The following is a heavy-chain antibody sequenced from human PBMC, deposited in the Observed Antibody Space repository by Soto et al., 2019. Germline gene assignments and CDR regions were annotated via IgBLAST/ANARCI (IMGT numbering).Heavy chain of an antibody. J-gene: IGHJ5*02. CDR3: ARSFCRDAVRCNWFDP. V-gene: IGHV4-59*01. Sequence: QVQLQESGPGLVKPSETLSLTCTVSGAFSSTYYWSWIRQPPGKGLEWIGYMNNIGRTNYNPSLTRRVTISLDASSIQFSLKLSSVIAADTAVYYCARSFCRDAVRCNWFDPWGLGTLVTASS. CDR1: GAFSSTYY. D-gene: IGHD2-8*01. CDR2: MNNIGRT.